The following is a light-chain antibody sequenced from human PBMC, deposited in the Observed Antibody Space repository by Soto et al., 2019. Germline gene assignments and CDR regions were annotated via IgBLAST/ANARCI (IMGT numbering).Light chain of an antibody. V-gene: IGKV1-5*03. CDR1: QSISNR. CDR2: KAS. CDR3: QQYYNYPLT. Sequence: DLQMPHSPSTRSESVGDGVTITCRASQSISNRLAWYQQTPGKAPKLLIFKASTSQSGVPSSFSGSGSGTEFTLTISSLQPGDFATYYCQQYYNYPLTFGQGTKVDIK. J-gene: IGKJ1*01.